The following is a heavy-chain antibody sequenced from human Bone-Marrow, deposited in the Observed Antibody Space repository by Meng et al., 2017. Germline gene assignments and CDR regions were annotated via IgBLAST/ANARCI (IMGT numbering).Heavy chain of an antibody. D-gene: IGHD5-18*01. Sequence: QVQLVESGGGVVQPGRSLRLSCAASGFTFSNYAMHWVRQAPGKGLEWVAVISYDGSNKYFADSVKGRFTISRDNSKNTLYLQMNSLRAEDTAVYYCARQYSYGSVDYWGQGTLVTVSS. V-gene: IGHV3-30*03. J-gene: IGHJ4*02. CDR1: GFTFSNYA. CDR2: ISYDGSNK. CDR3: ARQYSYGSVDY.